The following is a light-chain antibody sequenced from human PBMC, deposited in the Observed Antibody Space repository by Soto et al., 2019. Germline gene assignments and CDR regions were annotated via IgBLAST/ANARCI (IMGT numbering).Light chain of an antibody. Sequence: QSVRAQPGSVTGSPGQSITIFCTETSSDVGAYNYVSWYQQHPGKAPKLMIYEVSNRPLGVSHRFSGSKSDNTASLTISGLQTDDEAGYYCSSYTSSRTLVFGSGTKVTGL. CDR2: EVS. J-gene: IGLJ1*01. CDR1: SSDVGAYNY. CDR3: SSYTSSRTLV. V-gene: IGLV2-14*01.